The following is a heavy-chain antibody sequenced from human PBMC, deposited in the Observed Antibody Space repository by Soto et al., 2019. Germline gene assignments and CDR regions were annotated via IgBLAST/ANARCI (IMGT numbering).Heavy chain of an antibody. CDR1: GFTFGDYA. J-gene: IGHJ3*02. D-gene: IGHD3-22*01. CDR2: IRSKAYGGTT. V-gene: IGHV3-49*03. Sequence: GSLRLSCTASGFTFGDYAMSWFRQAPGKGLEWVGFIRSKAYGGTTEYAASVKGRFTISRDDSKSIAYLQMNSLKTEDTAVYYCTRGTRPPYYYDSSGYYYVGAFDIWGQGTMVTVSS. CDR3: TRGTRPPYYYDSSGYYYVGAFDI.